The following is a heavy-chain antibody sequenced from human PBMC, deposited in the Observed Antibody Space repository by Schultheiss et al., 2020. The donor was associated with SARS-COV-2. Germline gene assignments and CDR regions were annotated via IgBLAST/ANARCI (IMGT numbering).Heavy chain of an antibody. CDR2: INHSGST. Sequence: SETLSLTCAVYGGSFSGYYWSWIRQPPGKGLEWIGEINHSGSTNYNPSLKSRVTISVDTSKNQFSLKLSSVTAADTAVYYCARRRAKAAAGFFDYWGQGTLVTVSS. CDR1: GGSFSGYY. V-gene: IGHV4-34*01. CDR3: ARRRAKAAAGFFDY. J-gene: IGHJ4*02. D-gene: IGHD6-13*01.